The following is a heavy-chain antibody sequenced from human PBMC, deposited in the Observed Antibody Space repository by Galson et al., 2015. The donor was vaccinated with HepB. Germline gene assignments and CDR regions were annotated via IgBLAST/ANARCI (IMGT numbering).Heavy chain of an antibody. CDR1: GYTFTSYY. CDR3: ARDPVAATGTNNWFDP. CDR2: INPSGGST. Sequence: SVKVSCKASGYTFTSYYMHWVRQAPGQGLEWMGIINPSGGSTSYAQRFQGRVTITRDTSASTAYMELSSLTSEDTAVYYCARDPVAATGTNNWFDPWAREPWSPSPQ. D-gene: IGHD6-13*01. J-gene: IGHJ5*02. V-gene: IGHV1-46*01.